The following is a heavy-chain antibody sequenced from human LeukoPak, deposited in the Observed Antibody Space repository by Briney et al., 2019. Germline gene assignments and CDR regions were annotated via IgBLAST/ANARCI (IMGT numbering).Heavy chain of an antibody. J-gene: IGHJ5*02. CDR1: GFTFSSYA. Sequence: GGSLRLSCGASGFTFSSYAKSWVRQAPGKGLEWVSGISGSGESTTYADSVKGRFTISRDNAKNSLYLQMNSLRADDTAVYYCARVVTAAWDWFDPWGQGTLVTVSS. D-gene: IGHD2-2*01. CDR3: ARVVTAAWDWFDP. V-gene: IGHV3-23*01. CDR2: ISGSGEST.